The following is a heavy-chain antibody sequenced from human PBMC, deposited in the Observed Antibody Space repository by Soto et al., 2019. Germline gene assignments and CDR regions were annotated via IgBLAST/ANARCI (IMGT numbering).Heavy chain of an antibody. Sequence: PSRVLSLTCTVAGGSISKDYWSWIRQPPGKGLEWIGYIYFSGSTNYNPSLESRVTISLDASKTQFSLKLRSLTTADTAVYYCARVGGVAARTFADWVQGTLVTVSS. CDR3: ARVGGVAARTFAD. CDR1: GGSISKDY. V-gene: IGHV4-59*01. J-gene: IGHJ4*02. CDR2: IYFSGST. D-gene: IGHD6-6*01.